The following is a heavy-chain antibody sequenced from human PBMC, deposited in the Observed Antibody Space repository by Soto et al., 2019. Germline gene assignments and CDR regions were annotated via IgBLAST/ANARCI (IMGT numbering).Heavy chain of an antibody. Sequence: DSVKGRFTISRDNAKNSLYLQMNSLRAEDTAVYYCARDLVGATIWGQGTLVTFSS. CDR3: ARDLVGATI. J-gene: IGHJ4*02. D-gene: IGHD1-26*01. V-gene: IGHV3-7*01.